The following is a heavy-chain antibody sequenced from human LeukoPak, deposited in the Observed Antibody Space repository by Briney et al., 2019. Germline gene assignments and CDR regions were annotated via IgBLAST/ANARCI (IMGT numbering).Heavy chain of an antibody. Sequence: GGSLRLSCAASGFTVSSNYMSWVRQAPGKGLEWVSVIYSGGSTYYADSVKGRFTISRDNSKNTLYLQMNSLRAEDTAVYYCARLAELRYFGPWGQGTLVTVSS. V-gene: IGHV3-53*01. J-gene: IGHJ5*02. CDR1: GFTVSSNY. CDR2: IYSGGST. D-gene: IGHD3-9*01. CDR3: ARLAELRYFGP.